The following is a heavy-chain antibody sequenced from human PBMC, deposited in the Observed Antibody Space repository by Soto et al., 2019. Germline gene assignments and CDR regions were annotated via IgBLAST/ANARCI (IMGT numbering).Heavy chain of an antibody. J-gene: IGHJ4*02. CDR2: ISSSGSTI. CDR3: ARGGASVTTPFDY. V-gene: IGHV3-11*01. D-gene: IGHD4-17*01. Sequence: GGSLRLSCAASGFAFSDPDRSWSRQAPGKGLEWISYISSSGSTIYYADSVKGRFTISRDNAKKSLYLQMDSLTADDTAVYYCARGGASVTTPFDYWGQGTQVTVSS. CDR1: GFAFSDPD.